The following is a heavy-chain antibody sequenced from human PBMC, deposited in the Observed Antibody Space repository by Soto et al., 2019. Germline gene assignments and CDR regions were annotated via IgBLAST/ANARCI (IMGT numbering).Heavy chain of an antibody. CDR1: GFDFSTYA. V-gene: IGHV3-23*01. Sequence: EVQLLESGGGLVQRGGSLRLSCAASGFDFSTYAMSWVRQAPGKGLEWVSTISGGGDNTYYADSVKGRFTISRDNSKNTLYLQMSGLSAVDTALYYCAKRIYYSYGLDVWGQGTTVTVSS. CDR2: ISGGGDNT. J-gene: IGHJ6*02. CDR3: AKRIYYSYGLDV. D-gene: IGHD2-15*01.